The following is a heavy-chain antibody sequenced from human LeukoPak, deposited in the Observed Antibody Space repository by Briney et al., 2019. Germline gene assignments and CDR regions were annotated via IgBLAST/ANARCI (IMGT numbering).Heavy chain of an antibody. D-gene: IGHD2-2*01. V-gene: IGHV3-23*01. CDR1: GFTFSSYA. J-gene: IGHJ5*02. Sequence: SGGSLRLSCAASGFTFSSYAMNWVRQAPGKGLEWVSVISGRGGSTYYADSVKGRFTISRDNSKNTLYLQMNSLRAEDTAVYYCAKGSSTSCYNWFDPWGQGTLVTVSS. CDR2: ISGRGGST. CDR3: AKGSSTSCYNWFDP.